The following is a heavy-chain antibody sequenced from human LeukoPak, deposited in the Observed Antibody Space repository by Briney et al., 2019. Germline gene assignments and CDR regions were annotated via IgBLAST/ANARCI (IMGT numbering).Heavy chain of an antibody. Sequence: PSETLSLTCAVSGGSISSDHWWSWVRQPPGKSLEGIGEIFHIGVTNYKPSLKSRVSMSVDKSRHQFSLNLRSVTAADTAVYFCARGGRSAFDVWGPGTKVIVSS. CDR1: GGSISSDHW. V-gene: IGHV4-4*02. J-gene: IGHJ3*01. CDR3: ARGGRSAFDV. CDR2: IFHIGVT.